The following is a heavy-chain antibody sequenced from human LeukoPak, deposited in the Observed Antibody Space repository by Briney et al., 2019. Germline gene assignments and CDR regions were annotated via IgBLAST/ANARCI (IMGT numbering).Heavy chain of an antibody. CDR2: IIPIFGTA. D-gene: IGHD4-17*01. CDR1: GGTFSSYA. Sequence: GASVKVSCKASGGTFSSYAISWVRQAPGQGLEWMGGIIPIFGTANYAQKFQGRVTITRDTSASTAYMELSSLRSEDTAVYYCARATVTTLNPWGQGTLVTVSS. CDR3: ARATVTTLNP. J-gene: IGHJ5*02. V-gene: IGHV1-69*05.